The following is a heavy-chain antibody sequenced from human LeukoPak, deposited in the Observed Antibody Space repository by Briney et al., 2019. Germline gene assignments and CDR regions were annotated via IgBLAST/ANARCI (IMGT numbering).Heavy chain of an antibody. V-gene: IGHV3-21*01. Sequence: GGSLRLSCAASGFTFSSYSMNWVRQAPGKGLEWVSSISSSSSYIYYADSVKGRFTISRDNAKKSLYLQMNSLRAEDTAVYYLGGDLGATLGRGGGGGFDYWGQGTLVTVSS. J-gene: IGHJ4*02. D-gene: IGHD3-10*01. CDR2: ISSSSSYI. CDR3: GGDLGATLGRGGGGGFDY. CDR1: GFTFSSYS.